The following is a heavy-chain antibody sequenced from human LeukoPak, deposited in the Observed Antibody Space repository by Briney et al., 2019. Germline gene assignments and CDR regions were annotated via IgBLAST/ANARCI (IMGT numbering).Heavy chain of an antibody. D-gene: IGHD5-12*01. CDR3: AKDLLGYEIDY. CDR1: GFTFSSYG. J-gene: IGHJ4*02. V-gene: IGHV3-30*02. CDR2: IRYDGRNE. Sequence: GGSLRLSCAASGFTFSSYGMHWVRQAPGKGLEWVAFIRYDGRNEYYADSVKGRFTISRDNSENTLYLQMNSLRPEDTAVYYCAKDLLGYEIDYWGQGTLVTVSS.